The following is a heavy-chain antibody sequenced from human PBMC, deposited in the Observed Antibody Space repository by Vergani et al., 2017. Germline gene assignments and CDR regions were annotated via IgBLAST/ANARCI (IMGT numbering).Heavy chain of an antibody. D-gene: IGHD7-27*01. V-gene: IGHV4-59*12. CDR1: GGSISSYY. CDR3: ATGAGPFDI. CDR2: IYDSGDT. Sequence: QVQLQESGPGLVKPSETLSLTCTVSGGSISSYYWTWIRQPPGKGLEWIGYIYDSGDTKYNPSLKSRVTMSLDTSKHQISLKLTSVTAADTAVYYCATGAGPFDIWGQGTLVTVSS. J-gene: IGHJ4*02.